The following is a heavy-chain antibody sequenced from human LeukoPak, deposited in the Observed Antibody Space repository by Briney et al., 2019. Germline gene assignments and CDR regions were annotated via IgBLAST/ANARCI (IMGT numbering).Heavy chain of an antibody. CDR2: INPNSGGT. J-gene: IGHJ3*02. D-gene: IGHD1-26*01. CDR3: ARAPSYLVGAKEKDAFDI. Sequence: GASVKVSCKASGYTFTGHYMHWVRQAPGQGLEWMGWINPNSGGTSYAQNFQGRVTMTRDTSINTAYMEVSSLRSEDTAVYYCARAPSYLVGAKEKDAFDIWGQGTMVTVSS. V-gene: IGHV1-2*02. CDR1: GYTFTGHY.